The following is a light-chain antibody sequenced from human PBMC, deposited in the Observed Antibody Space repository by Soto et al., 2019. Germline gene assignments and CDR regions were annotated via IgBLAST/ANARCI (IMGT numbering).Light chain of an antibody. CDR3: QQYYSTRT. CDR2: WAS. CDR1: QSVLYSSNNKNY. Sequence: DIVMTQSPDSLAVSLGERATINCKSSQSVLYSSNNKNYLDWYQQKPGQPPKLLIYWASTRESGVPDRFSGSGSGTDFTLTISSLQAEDVAVYYCQQYYSTRTFGQWTKVEIK. V-gene: IGKV4-1*01. J-gene: IGKJ1*01.